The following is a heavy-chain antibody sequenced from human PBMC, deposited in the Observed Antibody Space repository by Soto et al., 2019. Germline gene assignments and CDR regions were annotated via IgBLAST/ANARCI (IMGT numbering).Heavy chain of an antibody. CDR2: VSHDGRNT. D-gene: IGHD6-19*01. V-gene: IGHV3-30*18. CDR3: AKGGRQWLVTSDFNY. CDR1: GVTFSDYA. Sequence: GGSLGLSCAASGVTFSDYAMHGVRQAPGKGLEWVAVVSHDGRNTHYADSVKGRFTISRDSSKNTVSLEMTSLRAEDTAVYYCAKGGRQWLVTSDFNYWGQGALVTAPQ. J-gene: IGHJ4*02.